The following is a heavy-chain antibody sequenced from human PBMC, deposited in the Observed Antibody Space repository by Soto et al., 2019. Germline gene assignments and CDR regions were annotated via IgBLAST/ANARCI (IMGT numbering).Heavy chain of an antibody. CDR3: ARHGYYDILTGYLLDV. Sequence: NPSETLSLTCTVSGGAISSYYWSWIRQPPGKGLEWVGYIYYTGSTNYNPSLRSRVTISVDTSKNQFSLKLSSVSAADTAVYYCARHGYYDILTGYLLDVWGQGTTVTVSS. J-gene: IGHJ6*02. CDR2: IYYTGST. CDR1: GGAISSYY. V-gene: IGHV4-59*08. D-gene: IGHD3-9*01.